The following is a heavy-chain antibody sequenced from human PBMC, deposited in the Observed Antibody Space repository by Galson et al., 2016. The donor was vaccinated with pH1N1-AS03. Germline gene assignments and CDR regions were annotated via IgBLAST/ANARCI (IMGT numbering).Heavy chain of an antibody. J-gene: IGHJ6*02. Sequence: SVKVSCKASGYIFTGFYVHWVRQAPGQGLEWMGWINPNNGVTNYAQKFQAWVTMTGDTSISTAYLELNGLKSDGTAVYYCARDPRGPCSSTTFATTYHFGMYGWGQGTTVIVSS. CDR1: GYIFTGFY. D-gene: IGHD2-2*01. V-gene: IGHV1-2*04. CDR2: INPNNGVT. CDR3: ARDPRGPCSSTTFATTYHFGMYG.